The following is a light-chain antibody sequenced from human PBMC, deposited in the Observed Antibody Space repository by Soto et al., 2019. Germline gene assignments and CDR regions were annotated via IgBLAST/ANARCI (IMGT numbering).Light chain of an antibody. J-gene: IGLJ1*01. CDR1: SSDVGGYNY. Sequence: QSALTQPASVSGSPGQSITISCTGTSSDVGGYNYVSWYQQHPGKAPKLMIYEVSHRPSGVSHRFSGSKSGNTASLTISGLQASDEADYYCSSYTSSSFYVFGTGTKVTVL. CDR3: SSYTSSSFYV. CDR2: EVS. V-gene: IGLV2-14*01.